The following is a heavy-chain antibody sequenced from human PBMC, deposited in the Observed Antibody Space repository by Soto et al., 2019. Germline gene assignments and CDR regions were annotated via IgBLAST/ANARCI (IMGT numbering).Heavy chain of an antibody. D-gene: IGHD3-10*01. CDR2: MNPNSGNT. J-gene: IGHJ6*03. Sequence: GASVKVSCKASGYTFTSYDINWVRQATGQGLEWMGWMNPNSGNTGYAQKFQGRVTMTRNTSISTAYMELSSLRSEDTAVYYCARGYYGSGSYHMDVWGKGTTVTVSS. CDR3: ARGYYGSGSYHMDV. CDR1: GYTFTSYD. V-gene: IGHV1-8*01.